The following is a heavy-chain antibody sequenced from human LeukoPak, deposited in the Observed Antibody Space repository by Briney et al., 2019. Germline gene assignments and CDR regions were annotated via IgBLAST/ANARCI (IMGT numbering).Heavy chain of an antibody. CDR3: APGHRGAAAGTFY. CDR1: GFTFSSYW. CDR2: IKQDGSEK. Sequence: PGGSLRLSCAASGFTFSSYWMSWVRQAPGKGLEWVANIKQDGSEKYYVDSVKGRFTISRDNAKNSLYLQMNSLRAEDTAVYYCAPGHRGAAAGTFYWGQGTLVTVSS. V-gene: IGHV3-7*01. D-gene: IGHD6-13*01. J-gene: IGHJ4*02.